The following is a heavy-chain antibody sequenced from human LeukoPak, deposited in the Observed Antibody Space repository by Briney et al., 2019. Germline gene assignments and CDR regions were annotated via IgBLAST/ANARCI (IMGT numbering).Heavy chain of an antibody. Sequence: SETLSLTCTVSGRSIYSGSYYWSWIRQPAGKGLEWIGRIYTSGSTDYNPSLKSRVTISVDTSKNQFSLKLSSVTAADTAVYYCARDQRDILTAYYDYWGQGTLVTVSS. CDR2: IYTSGST. D-gene: IGHD3-9*01. CDR3: ARDQRDILTAYYDY. CDR1: GRSIYSGSYY. J-gene: IGHJ4*02. V-gene: IGHV4-61*02.